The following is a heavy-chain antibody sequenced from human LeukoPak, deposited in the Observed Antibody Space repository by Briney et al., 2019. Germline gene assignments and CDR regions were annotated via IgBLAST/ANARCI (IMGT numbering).Heavy chain of an antibody. CDR3: ARLGGDSSGYYSPFFDY. D-gene: IGHD3-22*01. V-gene: IGHV1-46*01. CDR1: GYTFTSYY. J-gene: IGHJ4*02. CDR2: INPSGGST. Sequence: ASVKVSCKASGYTFTSYYMHWVRQAPEQGLEWMGIINPSGGSTSYAQKFQGRVTMTRDMSTSTVYMELSSLRSEDTAVYYCARLGGDSSGYYSPFFDYWGQGTLVTVSS.